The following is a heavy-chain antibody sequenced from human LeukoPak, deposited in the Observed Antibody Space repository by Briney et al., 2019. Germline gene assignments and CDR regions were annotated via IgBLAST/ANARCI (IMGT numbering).Heavy chain of an antibody. J-gene: IGHJ4*02. D-gene: IGHD5-24*01. Sequence: ASVKVSCKASGYTFTSYGISWVRQAPGQGLEWMGWLIPNSGDTNYAQKFQGRVSMTRDTSISAAYMDPTDLRSDDTAVYYCARGRNIEMTTMSGGSDYWGQGTLVTVSS. CDR2: LIPNSGDT. CDR1: GYTFTSYG. CDR3: ARGRNIEMTTMSGGSDY. V-gene: IGHV1-2*02.